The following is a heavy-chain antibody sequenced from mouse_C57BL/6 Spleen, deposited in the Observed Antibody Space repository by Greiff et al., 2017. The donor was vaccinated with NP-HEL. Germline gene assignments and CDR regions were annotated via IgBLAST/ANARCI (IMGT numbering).Heavy chain of an antibody. J-gene: IGHJ2*01. V-gene: IGHV1-64*01. CDR1: GYTFTSYW. D-gene: IGHD1-1*01. Sequence: VQLQQSGAELVKPGASVKLSCKASGYTFTSYWMHWVKQRPGQGLEWIGLIHPNSGSTNYKEKFKSNSTLTVDKSSSTAYMQLSSLTSADSAVYYCAIRSCSYGSSHDFDYWGQGTTLTVSA. CDR3: AIRSCSYGSSHDFDY. CDR2: IHPNSGST.